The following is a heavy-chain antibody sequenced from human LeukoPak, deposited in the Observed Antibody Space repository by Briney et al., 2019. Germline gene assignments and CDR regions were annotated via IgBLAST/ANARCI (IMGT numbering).Heavy chain of an antibody. D-gene: IGHD1-1*01. Sequence: ASVKVSCKASGGTFSSYAISWVRQAPGKGLEWMGGFDPEDGETIYAQKFQGRVTMTEDTSTDTAYMELSSLRSEDTAVYYCATAGQLERSWFDPWGQGTLVTVSS. V-gene: IGHV1-24*01. CDR1: GGTFSSYA. J-gene: IGHJ5*02. CDR3: ATAGQLERSWFDP. CDR2: FDPEDGET.